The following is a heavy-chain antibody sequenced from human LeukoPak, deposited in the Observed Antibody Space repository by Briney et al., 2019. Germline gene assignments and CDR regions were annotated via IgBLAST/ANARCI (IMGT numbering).Heavy chain of an antibody. D-gene: IGHD5-24*01. J-gene: IGHJ4*02. CDR2: ISPKNGGT. Sequence: GASVKVSCKASGYTFTDYYMHWVRQAPGQGLEWMGWISPKNGGTNYAQKFQGRVTMTRDTSIGTAYMELSRLRSDDTAVYYCAKYEGATITAKDYWRQGTLVTVSS. V-gene: IGHV1-2*02. CDR3: AKYEGATITAKDY. CDR1: GYTFTDYY.